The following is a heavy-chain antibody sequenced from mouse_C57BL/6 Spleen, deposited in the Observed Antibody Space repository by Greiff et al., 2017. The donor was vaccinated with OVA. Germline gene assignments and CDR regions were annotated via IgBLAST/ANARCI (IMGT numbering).Heavy chain of an antibody. Sequence: VQLKQSGPELVKPGASVKIPCKASGYTFTDYNMDWVKQSHGKSLEWIGDINPNNGGTIYNQKFKGKATLTVDKSSSTAYMELRSLTSEDTAVYYCARSGYYGSTPHFDVWGTGTTVTVSS. J-gene: IGHJ1*03. V-gene: IGHV1-18*01. D-gene: IGHD1-1*01. CDR1: GYTFTDYN. CDR2: INPNNGGT. CDR3: ARSGYYGSTPHFDV.